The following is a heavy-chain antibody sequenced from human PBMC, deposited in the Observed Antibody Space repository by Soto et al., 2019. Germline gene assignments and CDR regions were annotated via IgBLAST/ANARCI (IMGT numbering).Heavy chain of an antibody. J-gene: IGHJ5*02. CDR2: PRDRAIGYST. V-gene: IGHV3-72*01. CDR1: GFTLSDSY. CDR3: VRDTYFSDSRGYTRCFDQ. Sequence: GGSLRLSCAASGFTLSDSYIDWVRQAPGKGLEWVGRPRDRAIGYSTIYAASVKGRFATSRDDSNNLVYLEMNSLTTEDTAVYYCVRDTYFSDSRGYTRCFDQWGQGTMVTVSS. D-gene: IGHD5-18*01.